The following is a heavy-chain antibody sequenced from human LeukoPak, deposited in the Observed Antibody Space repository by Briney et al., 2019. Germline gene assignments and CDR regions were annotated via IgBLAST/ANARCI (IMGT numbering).Heavy chain of an antibody. CDR1: GFTFSQYG. J-gene: IGHJ3*02. D-gene: IGHD5-18*01. V-gene: IGHV3-21*01. Sequence: PGGSLRLSCAASGFTFSQYGMAWVRQAPGKGLEWVSSISSSSSYIYYADSVKGRFTISRDNAKNSLYLQMNSLRAEDTAVYYCARDKSYGTIHDAFDIWGQGTMVTVSS. CDR2: ISSSSSYI. CDR3: ARDKSYGTIHDAFDI.